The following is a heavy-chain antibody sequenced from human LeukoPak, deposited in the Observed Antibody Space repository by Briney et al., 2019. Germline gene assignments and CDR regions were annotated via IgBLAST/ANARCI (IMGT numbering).Heavy chain of an antibody. Sequence: GGSLRLSCAASGFTFSDYYMSWVRQAPGKGVEGVSYISSSGSTIYYADSVKGRFTISRDNAKNSLYLQMNSLRAEDTAVYYCARGDSSSFYYYYMDVWGKGTTVTVSS. CDR2: ISSSGSTI. D-gene: IGHD6-13*01. CDR1: GFTFSDYY. CDR3: ARGDSSSFYYYYMDV. V-gene: IGHV3-11*04. J-gene: IGHJ6*03.